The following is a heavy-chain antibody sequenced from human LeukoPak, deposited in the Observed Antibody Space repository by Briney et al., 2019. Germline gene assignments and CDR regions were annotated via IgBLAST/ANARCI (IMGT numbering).Heavy chain of an antibody. V-gene: IGHV1-18*01. CDR1: GHTFTSYG. CDR2: ISVYNGNT. CDR3: ARGRRAARRGYYFDY. J-gene: IGHJ4*02. D-gene: IGHD6-6*01. Sequence: ASVKVSCKASGHTFTSYGISWVRQAPGQGLEWMGWISVYNGNTNYAQKFQDRVIMTTDTSTSTAYMELSRLRSDDTAVYYCARGRRAARRGYYFDYWGQGTLVTVSS.